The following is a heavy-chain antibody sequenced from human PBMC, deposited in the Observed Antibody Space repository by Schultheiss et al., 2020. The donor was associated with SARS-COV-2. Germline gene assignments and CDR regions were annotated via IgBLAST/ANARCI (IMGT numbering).Heavy chain of an antibody. CDR3: ARGTYGGNSFFDY. Sequence: ENLSLTCTVSGGSISSSSYYWGWIRQPPGKGLEWIGSIYYSGSTNYNPSLKSRVTMSVDTSKNQFSLKLSSVTAADTAVYYCARGTYGGNSFFDYWGQGTLVTVSS. V-gene: IGHV4-39*07. D-gene: IGHD4-23*01. CDR2: IYYSGST. CDR1: GGSISSSSYY. J-gene: IGHJ4*02.